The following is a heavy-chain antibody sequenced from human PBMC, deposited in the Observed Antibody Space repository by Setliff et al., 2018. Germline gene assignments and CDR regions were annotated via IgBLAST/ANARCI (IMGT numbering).Heavy chain of an antibody. CDR2: TIPIFGTT. Sequence: SVKVSCKASGGTFSSYGISWVRQAPGQGLEWMGGTIPIFGTTDYAQKFRGRVTIITDESTSTAFMQLSSLRSEGTAVYYCVREGVDRRSSTDYRYYMDVWGKGTTVTV. J-gene: IGHJ6*03. CDR3: VREGVDRRSSTDYRYYMDV. V-gene: IGHV1-69*05. D-gene: IGHD6-6*01. CDR1: GGTFSSYG.